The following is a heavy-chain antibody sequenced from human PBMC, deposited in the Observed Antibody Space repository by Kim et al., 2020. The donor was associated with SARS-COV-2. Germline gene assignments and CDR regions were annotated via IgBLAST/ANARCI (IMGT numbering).Heavy chain of an antibody. V-gene: IGHV4-39*01. Sequence: YQNPSLRRRLTVSVDTSKNQFSLGLRSVTAADMGIYYCARRGPRKEDAFDIWGQGTMVTVSS. CDR3: ARRGPRKEDAFDI. J-gene: IGHJ3*02.